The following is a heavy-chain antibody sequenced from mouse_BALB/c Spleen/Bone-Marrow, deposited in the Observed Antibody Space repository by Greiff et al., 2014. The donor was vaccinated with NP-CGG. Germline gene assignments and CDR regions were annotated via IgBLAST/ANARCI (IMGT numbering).Heavy chain of an antibody. J-gene: IGHJ3*01. CDR2: IYPYNGVT. V-gene: IGHV1S29*02. CDR1: GYTFTDYN. Sequence: EEQLQESGPELLKPGASVRISCKASGYTFTDYNMHWVKQSHGKSLEWIGYIYPYNGVTAYNQKFKSKATLTVDNSSSTAYMEFRSLTSEDSAVYYCARIYYGYEFTYWGQGTLVTVSA. D-gene: IGHD2-2*01. CDR3: ARIYYGYEFTY.